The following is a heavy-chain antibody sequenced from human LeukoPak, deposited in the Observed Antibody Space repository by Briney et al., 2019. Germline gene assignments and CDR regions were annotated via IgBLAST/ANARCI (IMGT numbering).Heavy chain of an antibody. CDR3: ARGPPTRRRYSSSWYAGGWFDP. D-gene: IGHD6-13*01. Sequence: PSETLSLTCAVYGGSFSGYYWSWIRQPPGKGLEWIGEINHSGSTNYNPSLKSRVTISVDTSKNQFSLKLSSVPAADTAVYYCARGPPTRRRYSSSWYAGGWFDPWGQGTLVTVSS. J-gene: IGHJ5*02. CDR2: INHSGST. CDR1: GGSFSGYY. V-gene: IGHV4-34*01.